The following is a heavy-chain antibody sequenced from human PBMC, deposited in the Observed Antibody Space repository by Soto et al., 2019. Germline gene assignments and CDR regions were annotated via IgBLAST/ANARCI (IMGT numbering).Heavy chain of an antibody. CDR1: GFTFSSYS. CDR3: AKAYFVWSSEQPYYFGY. V-gene: IGHV3-21*04. J-gene: IGHJ4*02. CDR2: ISSSRS. Sequence: TGGSLRLSCAASGFTFSSYSMNWVRQAPGKGLEWVSSISSSRSYYADSVKGRFTISRDNSKSTLYLQMNSLRAEDTAVYYCAKAYFVWSSEQPYYFGYWGQGTLVTVSS. D-gene: IGHD3-16*01.